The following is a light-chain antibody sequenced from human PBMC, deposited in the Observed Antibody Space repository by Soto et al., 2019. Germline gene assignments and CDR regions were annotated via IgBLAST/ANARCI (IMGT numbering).Light chain of an antibody. Sequence: QAVVTQPPSVSGAPGQRVTISCSGTSSNIGAGYDVHWYQQLPGTAPKLLIYGTSNRLSGVPDRFSGSKSGTSASLAITGLQAEDEADYYCQSYDSSLSHWLFGGGTQLTVL. CDR3: QSYDSSLSHWL. J-gene: IGLJ3*02. CDR2: GTS. CDR1: SSNIGAGYD. V-gene: IGLV1-40*01.